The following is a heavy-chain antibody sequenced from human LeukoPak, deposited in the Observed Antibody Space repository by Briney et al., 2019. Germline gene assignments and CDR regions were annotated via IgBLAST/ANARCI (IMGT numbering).Heavy chain of an antibody. V-gene: IGHV1-46*01. CDR1: GYTFTSYY. CDR3: ARVVVSRADY. J-gene: IGHJ4*02. CDR2: INPSGGST. Sequence: ASVKVSCKASGYTFTSYYMHWVRQAPGQGLEWMGIINPSGGSTNYAQKLQGRVTMTTDTSTSTAYMELRSLRSDDTAVYYCARVVVSRADYWGQGTLVTVSS.